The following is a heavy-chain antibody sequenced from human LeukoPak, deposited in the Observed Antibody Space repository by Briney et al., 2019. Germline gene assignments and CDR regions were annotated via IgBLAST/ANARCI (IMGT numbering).Heavy chain of an antibody. D-gene: IGHD2-15*01. CDR3: ARRDCSGGSCPGAYFDY. Sequence: SETLSLTCTVSGGSISSSSYYWGWIRQPPGKGLEWIGSIYYSGSTYYNPSLKSRVTISVDTSTNQFSLKLSSVTAADTAVYYCARRDCSGGSCPGAYFDYWGQGTQVTVSS. CDR1: GGSISSSSYY. V-gene: IGHV4-39*01. J-gene: IGHJ4*02. CDR2: IYYSGST.